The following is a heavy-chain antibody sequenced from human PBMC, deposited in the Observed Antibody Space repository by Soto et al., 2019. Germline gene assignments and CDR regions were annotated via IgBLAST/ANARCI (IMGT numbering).Heavy chain of an antibody. Sequence: TSETLSLTCAVYGVSFSGYYWSWIRQPPGKGLEWIGYIYYSGSTNYNPSLKSRVTISVDTSKNQFSLKLSSVTAADTAVYYCARGYYDFWSGYYNWFDPWGQGTLVTVSS. CDR3: ARGYYDFWSGYYNWFDP. CDR2: IYYSGST. V-gene: IGHV4-59*08. J-gene: IGHJ5*02. CDR1: GVSFSGYY. D-gene: IGHD3-3*01.